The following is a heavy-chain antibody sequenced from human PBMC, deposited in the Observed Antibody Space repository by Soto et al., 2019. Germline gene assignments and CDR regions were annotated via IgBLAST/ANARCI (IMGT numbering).Heavy chain of an antibody. V-gene: IGHV1-18*04. J-gene: IGHJ4*02. CDR2: ISGYKGNT. Sequence: ASVKVSCRASGYLFSSFGISWVRQAPGQGLEWMGWISGYKGNTNYAQKFQGRFTMTTDTSTSTAYMELRSLRSDDTAVYYCAVGLSGDKSCDYWGRRTLVTVSS. D-gene: IGHD1-26*01. CDR1: GYLFSSFG. CDR3: AVGLSGDKSCDY.